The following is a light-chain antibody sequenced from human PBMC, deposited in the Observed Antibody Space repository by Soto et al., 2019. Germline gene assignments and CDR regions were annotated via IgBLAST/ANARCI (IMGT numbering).Light chain of an antibody. CDR1: QSISSW. Sequence: DIQMSQSPSTLSASVGDRVTITCRASQSISSWLAWYQQKPGKAPKLLIYDASSLQSGVPSRFSGSGSGTEFTLNIISLQPDVFATYYCQQYDSYSPYTFGQGTKLEIK. J-gene: IGKJ2*01. V-gene: IGKV1-5*01. CDR3: QQYDSYSPYT. CDR2: DAS.